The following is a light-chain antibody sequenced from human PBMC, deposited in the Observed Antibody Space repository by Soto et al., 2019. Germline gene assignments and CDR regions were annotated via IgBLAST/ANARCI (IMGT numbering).Light chain of an antibody. Sequence: QSALTQPASVSGSPGQSITISCTGTSSDVGGYNYVSWYQQHPGKAPKLMIYDVSNRPSGVSNRFSGSKSGNTASLNISGLQAEEEADYYCSSYTSSSTNVFGTGTKVTVL. CDR2: DVS. V-gene: IGLV2-14*01. CDR1: SSDVGGYNY. CDR3: SSYTSSSTNV. J-gene: IGLJ1*01.